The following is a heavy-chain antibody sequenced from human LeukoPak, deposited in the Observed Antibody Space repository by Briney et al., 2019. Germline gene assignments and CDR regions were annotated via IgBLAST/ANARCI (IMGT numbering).Heavy chain of an antibody. CDR3: ARHPFSNPFDF. CDR1: GDSITSSY. J-gene: IGHJ4*02. D-gene: IGHD1-14*01. V-gene: IGHV4-59*08. Sequence: SETLSLTCTVSGDSITSSYWSWIRQPPGKGLEWIGYVYYTANTDYNPSLRSRVAVSLDTSKSHFTLSLRSVTAADTAVYYCARHPFSNPFDFWGRGILVTVSS. CDR2: VYYTANT.